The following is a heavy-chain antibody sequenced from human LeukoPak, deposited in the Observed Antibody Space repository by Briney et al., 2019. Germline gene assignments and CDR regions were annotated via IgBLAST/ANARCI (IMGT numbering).Heavy chain of an antibody. V-gene: IGHV3-7*01. D-gene: IGHD3-10*01. CDR2: IKQDGSEK. CDR3: ASPKAAGLWFGELF. J-gene: IGHJ4*02. Sequence: GGSLRLSCAASGFPFSSYWMSWVRQAPGKGLEWVANIKQDGSEKYYVDSVKGRFTISRDNAKNSLYLQMNSLRAEDTAVYYCASPKAAGLWFGELFWGQGTLVSVSS. CDR1: GFPFSSYW.